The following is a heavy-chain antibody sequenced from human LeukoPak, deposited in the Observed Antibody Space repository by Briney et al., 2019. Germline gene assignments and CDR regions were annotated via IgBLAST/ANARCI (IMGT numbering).Heavy chain of an antibody. CDR2: FDPEDGET. V-gene: IGHV1-24*01. J-gene: IGHJ5*02. CDR1: GYTLTELS. Sequence: ASVKVSCKVSGYTLTELSMHWVRQAPGKGLEWMGGFDPEDGETIYAQKFQGRVTMTEDTSTDTAYMELSSLRSEDTAVYYCARSSDYGSGSLRLDWFDPWGQGTLVTVSS. D-gene: IGHD3-10*01. CDR3: ARSSDYGSGSLRLDWFDP.